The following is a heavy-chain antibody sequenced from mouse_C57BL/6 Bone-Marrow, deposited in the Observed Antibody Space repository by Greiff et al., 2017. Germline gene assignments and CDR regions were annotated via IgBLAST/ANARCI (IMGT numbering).Heavy chain of an antibody. V-gene: IGHV7-3*01. Sequence: EVQLVESGGGLVQPGGSLSLSCAASGFTFTDYYMSWVRQPPGKALEWLGFIRNKANGYTTEYSASVTGRFTISRDNSQSILYLQMNALRAEDSATYYCARCPDGYDVPYAMDYWGQGTSVTVSS. CDR1: GFTFTDYY. D-gene: IGHD2-2*01. J-gene: IGHJ4*01. CDR3: ARCPDGYDVPYAMDY. CDR2: IRNKANGYTT.